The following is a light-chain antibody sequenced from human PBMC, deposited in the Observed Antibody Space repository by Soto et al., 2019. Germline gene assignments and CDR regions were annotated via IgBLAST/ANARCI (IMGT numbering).Light chain of an antibody. V-gene: IGKV3-11*01. Sequence: EIELTQSPATLSLSPGERATLSCRASQSVSNYLVWYQQKSGLAPRLLIYDASKRATGIPARFSGSGSGTDFTLTISSLEPEDFAVYYCQLRAKSITLGQGTRLEIK. CDR1: QSVSNY. CDR3: QLRAKSIT. CDR2: DAS. J-gene: IGKJ5*01.